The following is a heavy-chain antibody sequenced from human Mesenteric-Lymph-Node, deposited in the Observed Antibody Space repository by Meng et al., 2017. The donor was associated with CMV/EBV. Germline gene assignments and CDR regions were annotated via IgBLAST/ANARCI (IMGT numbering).Heavy chain of an antibody. V-gene: IGHV4-4*02. Sequence: AVSGGSRSNGTWWSWGAQPPGRGLEWIGEIYHSGSTKYNPSLKSRVTISVDKSKNQFSLKLSSVTAADTAVYYCARVFGELGHFDYWGQGTLVTVSS. D-gene: IGHD3-10*02. CDR1: GGSRSNGTW. J-gene: IGHJ4*02. CDR2: IYHSGST. CDR3: ARVFGELGHFDY.